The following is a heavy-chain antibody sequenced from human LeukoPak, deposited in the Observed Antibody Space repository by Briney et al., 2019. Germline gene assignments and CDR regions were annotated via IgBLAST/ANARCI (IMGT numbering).Heavy chain of an antibody. J-gene: IGHJ4*02. CDR1: GFTFSDYG. CDR2: IWYDGYNK. D-gene: IGHD1-14*01. CDR3: ARDRDRAEFYFDY. Sequence: GRSLRLSCTASGFTFSDYGMHWVRQAQAKGLEWVAIIWYDGYNKYYADSVRGRFTISRDNSKNTVYVQMNNLRAEDTAVYYCARDRDRAEFYFDYWGQGTLVTVSS. V-gene: IGHV3-33*01.